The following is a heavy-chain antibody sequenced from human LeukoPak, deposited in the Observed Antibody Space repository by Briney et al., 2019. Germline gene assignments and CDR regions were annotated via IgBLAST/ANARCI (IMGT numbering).Heavy chain of an antibody. J-gene: IGHJ6*02. CDR2: ISGSGGST. Sequence: PGGSLRLSCAASGFTFSSYAMSWVRQAPGKGLEWASAISGSGGSTYYADSVKGRFTISRDNSKNTLYLQMNSLRAEDTAVYYCAKDRRALRFLEWLSTYYYGMDVWGQGTTVTVSS. V-gene: IGHV3-23*01. CDR1: GFTFSSYA. CDR3: AKDRRALRFLEWLSTYYYGMDV. D-gene: IGHD3-3*01.